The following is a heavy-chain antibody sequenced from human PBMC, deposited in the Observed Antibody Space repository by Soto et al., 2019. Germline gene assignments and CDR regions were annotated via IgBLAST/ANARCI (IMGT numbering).Heavy chain of an antibody. V-gene: IGHV1-69*01. D-gene: IGHD3-3*01. CDR2: IIPSFGTA. CDR1: GGTFSSYA. CDR3: ARHRITIFGVVIPQVYYFDY. Sequence: QVQLVQSGAEVKKPVSSVKGSCKASGGTFSSYAISWMRKAPGQGLEWMGGIIPSFGTANYAQKVQGRVTITAAESTSTSYIELSILRTEDTAVYYCARHRITIFGVVIPQVYYFDYWGQGTLVTVSS. J-gene: IGHJ4*02.